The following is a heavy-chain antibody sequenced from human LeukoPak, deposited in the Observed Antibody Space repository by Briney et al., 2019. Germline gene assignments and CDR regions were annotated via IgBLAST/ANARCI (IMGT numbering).Heavy chain of an antibody. V-gene: IGHV3-48*03. CDR3: ARDPYSGSYGNYYYYFMDV. J-gene: IGHJ6*03. Sequence: GRTLRLSCAASGFTFSSYEMNWGREAPGKGLGGGSYISRSGSNIYYADSVKGRFTISRDNAKTSVYLQMNSLRAEDTAVYYCARDPYSGSYGNYYYYFMDVWGKGTTVTISS. CDR2: ISRSGSNI. CDR1: GFTFSSYE. D-gene: IGHD1-26*01.